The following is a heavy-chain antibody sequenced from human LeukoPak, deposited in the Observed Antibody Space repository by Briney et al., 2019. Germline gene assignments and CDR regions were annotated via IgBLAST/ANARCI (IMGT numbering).Heavy chain of an antibody. CDR3: ARGPLARGIAVAGTYYYYYMDV. V-gene: IGHV1-2*02. CDR1: GYTFTGYY. J-gene: IGHJ6*03. CDR2: INPNSGGT. Sequence: ASVKVSCKASGYTFTGYYMHWVRQAPGQGLEWMGWINPNSGGTNYAQMFQGRVTMTRDTSNSTAYMELSRLRSDDTAVYYCARGPLARGIAVAGTYYYYYMDVWGKGTTVTVSS. D-gene: IGHD6-19*01.